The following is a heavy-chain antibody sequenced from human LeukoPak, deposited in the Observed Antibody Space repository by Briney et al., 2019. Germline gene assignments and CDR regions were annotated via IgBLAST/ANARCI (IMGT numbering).Heavy chain of an antibody. V-gene: IGHV3-30-3*01. Sequence: GGSLRLSCAASGFTFSDYSMHWVRQAPGKGLEWVAIISYDGSNKYYADSVKGRFTISRDNSKNTQYLQMNSRRAEDTAVYYCAREVPAADYWGQGTLVTVSS. D-gene: IGHD2-2*01. CDR3: AREVPAADY. J-gene: IGHJ4*02. CDR2: ISYDGSNK. CDR1: GFTFSDYS.